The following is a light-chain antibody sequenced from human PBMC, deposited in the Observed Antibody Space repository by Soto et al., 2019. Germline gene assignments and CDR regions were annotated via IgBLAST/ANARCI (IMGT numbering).Light chain of an antibody. V-gene: IGKV3-20*01. CDR1: QSFSSSY. J-gene: IGKJ3*01. CDR3: QQYGSSPQT. Sequence: TQSPSTLSASVGDRVTLSCRASQSFSSSYLAWYQQKPGQAPRLLIYAASSRATGIPDRFSGSGSGTDFTLTISRLEPEDFAVYYCQQYGSSPQTFGPGTKVDIK. CDR2: AAS.